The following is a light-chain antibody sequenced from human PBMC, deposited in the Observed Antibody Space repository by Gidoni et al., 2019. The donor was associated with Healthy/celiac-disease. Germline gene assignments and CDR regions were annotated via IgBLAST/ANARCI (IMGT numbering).Light chain of an antibody. V-gene: IGKV1-33*01. J-gene: IGKJ4*01. Sequence: DILMPSSPSSLSASVGDRVTITCQASQDISNYLNWYQQKPGKAPKLLIYDASNLETGVPSRFSGSGSGTDFTFTISSLQPEDIATYYCQQYDNLPLTFGGGTKVEIK. CDR3: QQYDNLPLT. CDR2: DAS. CDR1: QDISNY.